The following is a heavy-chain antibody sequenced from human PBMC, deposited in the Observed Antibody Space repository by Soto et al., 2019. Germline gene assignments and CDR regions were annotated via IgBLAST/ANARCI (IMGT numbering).Heavy chain of an antibody. CDR1: GYTFSGYY. CDR3: ARSLTEGYCTITGCYTRPLYGREV. CDR2: INPNSGGT. V-gene: IGHV1-2*02. J-gene: IGHJ6*02. Sequence: ASVRVSCKASGYTFSGYYIHWLRQAPGQGLEWMGWINPNSGGTNYAQKFQGRVTVTRDTPTSTAYMELSRLTSDDTAVYYCARSLTEGYCTITGCYTRPLYGREVWGQGTTVSSSS. D-gene: IGHD2-2*02.